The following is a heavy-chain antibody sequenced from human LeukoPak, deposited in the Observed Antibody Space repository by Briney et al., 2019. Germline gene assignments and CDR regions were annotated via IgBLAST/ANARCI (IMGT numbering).Heavy chain of an antibody. CDR3: ARLYCSGGSCYRSFDY. CDR2: ISSSGSTI. D-gene: IGHD2-15*01. V-gene: IGHV3-48*03. J-gene: IGHJ4*02. CDR1: GFTFSSYA. Sequence: GGSLRLSCAAYGFTFSSYAMNWDRQAPGKGLEWVSYISSSGSTIYYADSVKGRFTISRDNAKNSLYLQMNSLRAEDTAVYYCARLYCSGGSCYRSFDYWGQGTLVTVSS.